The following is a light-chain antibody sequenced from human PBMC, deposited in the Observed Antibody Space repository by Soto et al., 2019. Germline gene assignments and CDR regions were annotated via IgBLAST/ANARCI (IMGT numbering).Light chain of an antibody. Sequence: EIVLTQSPATLSLSPGERATLSCRASQNVGGYLAWHQQKPGQAPRLLISDASNRAAGIPARFSGIGSGTDFTLTISSLKPEDFAVYYCQQRNSWPLTFGGGTKVDIK. CDR2: DAS. J-gene: IGKJ4*01. CDR3: QQRNSWPLT. V-gene: IGKV3-11*01. CDR1: QNVGGY.